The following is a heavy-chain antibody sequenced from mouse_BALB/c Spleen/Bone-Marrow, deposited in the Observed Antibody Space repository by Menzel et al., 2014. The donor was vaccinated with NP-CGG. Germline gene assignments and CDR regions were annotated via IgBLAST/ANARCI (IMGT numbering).Heavy chain of an antibody. CDR2: ISDGGTYT. D-gene: IGHD2-14*01. CDR1: GFTFSDYY. Sequence: DVKLVESGGGLVQPGGSLKLSCAASGFTFSDYYIYWVRQTTEKRLEWVATISDGGTYTYYPDTVKGRFTISRDNAKNNLYLQMNGLKSEDTAMYYCVRDGDYRYACFTYWGQGTLVTVSA. CDR3: VRDGDYRYACFTY. V-gene: IGHV5-4*02. J-gene: IGHJ3*01.